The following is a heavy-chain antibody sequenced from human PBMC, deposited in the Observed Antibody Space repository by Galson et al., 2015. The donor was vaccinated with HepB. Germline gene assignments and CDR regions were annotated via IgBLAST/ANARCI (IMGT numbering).Heavy chain of an antibody. V-gene: IGHV1-18*01. CDR2: ISTYNGNT. D-gene: IGHD2-8*01. CDR1: GYTFSNYA. J-gene: IGHJ4*02. Sequence: SVKVSCKASGYTFSNYAIGWVRQAPGQGLEWMGWISTYNGNTNYAQELQGRVTMTTDTSTTTVYMELRSLTFDDTAVYYCARVDFLLVYAVAKATYFDYWGQGTLVTVSS. CDR3: ARVDFLLVYAVAKATYFDY.